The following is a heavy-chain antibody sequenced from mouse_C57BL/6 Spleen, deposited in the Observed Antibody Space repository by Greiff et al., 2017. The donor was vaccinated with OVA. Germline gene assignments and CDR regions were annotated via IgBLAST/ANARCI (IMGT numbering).Heavy chain of an antibody. V-gene: IGHV1-64*01. D-gene: IGHD4-1*01. CDR1: GYTFTSYW. J-gene: IGHJ2*01. CDR2: IHPNSGST. CDR3: ARVLTAYFDY. Sequence: QVHVKQPGAELVKPGASVKLSCKASGYTFTSYWMHWVKQRPGQGLEWIGMIHPNSGSTNYNEKFKSKATLTVDKSSSTAYMQLSSLTSEDSAVYYCARVLTAYFDYWGQGTTLTVSS.